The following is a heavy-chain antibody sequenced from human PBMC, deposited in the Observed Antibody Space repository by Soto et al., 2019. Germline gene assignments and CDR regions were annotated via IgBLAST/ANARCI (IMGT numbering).Heavy chain of an antibody. CDR2: ISSSGLTT. J-gene: IGHJ4*02. V-gene: IGHV3-11*01. CDR3: ARETPYDIVPGYLKMYMDF. D-gene: IGHD3-9*01. Sequence: QVHLVEAGGGLVRPGGSLRLSCAASGFSFGDFYMNCIRLAPGRGLEWVSYISSSGLTTYYGDSMRGRFTTSRDNAQKTLYLQMNSLRVDDTAVYFCARETPYDIVPGYLKMYMDFWGPGTQVTV. CDR1: GFSFGDFY.